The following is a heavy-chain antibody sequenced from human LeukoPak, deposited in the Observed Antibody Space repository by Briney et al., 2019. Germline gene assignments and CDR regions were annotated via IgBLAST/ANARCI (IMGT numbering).Heavy chain of an antibody. V-gene: IGHV3-23*01. CDR3: TTGTDYYDSSGYYNY. Sequence: GGSLRLSCAASGFSFSNYGMNWVRQAPGKGLEWVSGITGHGDTTYCADSVKGRFTISRDNSRNTVYLQMNSLKTEDTAVYYCTTGTDYYDSSGYYNYWGQGTLVTVSS. J-gene: IGHJ4*02. CDR2: ITGHGDTT. CDR1: GFSFSNYG. D-gene: IGHD3-22*01.